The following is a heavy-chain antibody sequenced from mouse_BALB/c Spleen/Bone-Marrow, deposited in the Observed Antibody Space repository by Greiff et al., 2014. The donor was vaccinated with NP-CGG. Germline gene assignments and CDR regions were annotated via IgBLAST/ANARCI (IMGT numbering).Heavy chain of an antibody. J-gene: IGHJ4*01. D-gene: IGHD2-3*01. CDR1: GFSLTSYG. Sequence: QVQLQQSGPGLVAPSQSLSITCTVSGFSLTSYGVHRVRQPPGKGLEWLGVIWAGGSTNYNSALMSRLSISKDNSKSQVFLKMNSLQTDDTAMYYCVREDGHLHYYSMDYWGQGTSVTVSS. V-gene: IGHV2-9*02. CDR2: IWAGGST. CDR3: VREDGHLHYYSMDY.